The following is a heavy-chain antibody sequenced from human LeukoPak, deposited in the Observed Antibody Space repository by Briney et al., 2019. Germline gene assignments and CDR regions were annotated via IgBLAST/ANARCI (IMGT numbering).Heavy chain of an antibody. D-gene: IGHD4-23*01. Sequence: SETLSLTCTVSGGSISSGNYYCSWIRQHPGKGLEWIGNIYYSGSTYYSPSLKSRVTISVDTPKTQFSLKLSSVTAADTAVYYCARVSYGGNYYYYYMDVRGKGTTVTVSS. V-gene: IGHV4-31*03. J-gene: IGHJ6*03. CDR3: ARVSYGGNYYYYYMDV. CDR2: IYYSGST. CDR1: GGSISSGNYY.